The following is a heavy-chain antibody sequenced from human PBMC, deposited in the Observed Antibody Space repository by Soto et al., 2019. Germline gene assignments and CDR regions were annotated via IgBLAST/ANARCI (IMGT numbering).Heavy chain of an antibody. CDR1: GGSMSSYY. Sequence: SETLSLTCSVSGGSMSSYYWTWIRQPAGKGLEWIGRVYSSGGTHYNPSLKSRVTISLDTSKNQFSLRLLSVTDADTAVYYCARGQRFSDWFDPWGQGTLVTVSS. J-gene: IGHJ5*02. CDR2: VYSSGGT. D-gene: IGHD3-3*01. CDR3: ARGQRFSDWFDP. V-gene: IGHV4-4*07.